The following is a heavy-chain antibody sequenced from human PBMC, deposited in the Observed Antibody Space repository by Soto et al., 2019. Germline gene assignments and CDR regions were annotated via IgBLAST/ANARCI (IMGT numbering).Heavy chain of an antibody. D-gene: IGHD6-25*01. J-gene: IGHJ4*02. Sequence: SETLSLTCAVYGGSFSGYYWSWIRQPPGKGLEWIGEINHSGSTNYNPSLKSRVTISVDTSKNQFSLKLSSVTAADTAVYYCALRGNAATIVYWGQGTLVTVS. V-gene: IGHV4-34*01. CDR2: INHSGST. CDR3: ALRGNAATIVY. CDR1: GGSFSGYY.